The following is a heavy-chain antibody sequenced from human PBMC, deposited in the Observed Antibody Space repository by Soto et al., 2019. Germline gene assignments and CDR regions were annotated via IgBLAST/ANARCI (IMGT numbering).Heavy chain of an antibody. V-gene: IGHV1-2*02. CDR3: AIEPAAAKPEGVDF. Sequence: ASVKVSCKASGYTFSDYYIHWVRQAPGQGLEWMGWINPNSGGTKYAPKFQGGGTMTRDTSITTAYMELSRLRSGDTAVYYCAIEPAAAKPEGVDFWGQGTLVTVSS. J-gene: IGHJ4*02. CDR2: INPNSGGT. D-gene: IGHD2-2*01. CDR1: GYTFSDYY.